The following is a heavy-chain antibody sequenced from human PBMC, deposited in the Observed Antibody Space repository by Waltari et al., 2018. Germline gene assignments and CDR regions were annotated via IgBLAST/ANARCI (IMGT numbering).Heavy chain of an antibody. J-gene: IGHJ4*02. D-gene: IGHD3-10*01. CDR1: GLPLNTYW. V-gene: IGHV3-7*01. CDR2: INPDGSQK. Sequence: EVQLVESGGGLVQPGGSLRLACAASGLPLNTYWMKWIRQAPGKGLEWVANINPDGSQKFYVDSVKGRFTVSRDNAQNSLYLQMNNLRAEDTAVYYCTTLARGESGDYWGQGTLVTVSS. CDR3: TTLARGESGDY.